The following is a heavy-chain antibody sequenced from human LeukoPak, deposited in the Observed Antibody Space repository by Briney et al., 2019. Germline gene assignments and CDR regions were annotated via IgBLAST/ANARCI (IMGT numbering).Heavy chain of an antibody. J-gene: IGHJ4*02. V-gene: IGHV4-59*01. CDR1: GGSISSYY. CDR2: IYYSGST. D-gene: IGHD6-19*01. CDR3: ARGRWSSGWFDY. Sequence: SETLSLTCTVSGGSISSYYWNWIRQPPGKGLEWIGYIYYSGSTNYNPSLKSRVTISVDTSKNQFSLRLSSVTAADTAVYYCARGRWSSGWFDYWGQGTLVTVSS.